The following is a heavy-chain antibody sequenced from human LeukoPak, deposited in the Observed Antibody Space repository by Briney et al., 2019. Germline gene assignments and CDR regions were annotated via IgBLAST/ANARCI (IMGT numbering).Heavy chain of an antibody. CDR3: TRHGHYDSSGYPRSFDY. CDR2: IRSKANSYAT. D-gene: IGHD3-22*01. Sequence: PGGSLRLSCAASGFTFSGSAMHWVRQASGKGLEWVGRIRSKANSYATAYAASVKGRFTISRDDSKNTAYLQMNSLKTEDTAVYYCTRHGHYDSSGYPRSFDYWGQGTLVTVSS. V-gene: IGHV3-73*01. CDR1: GFTFSGSA. J-gene: IGHJ4*02.